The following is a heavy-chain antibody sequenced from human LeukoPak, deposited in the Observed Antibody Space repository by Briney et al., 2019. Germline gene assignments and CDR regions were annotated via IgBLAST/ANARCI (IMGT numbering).Heavy chain of an antibody. D-gene: IGHD6-19*01. CDR2: ISSSSSTI. V-gene: IGHV3-48*02. CDR3: ARDDSVAGTYFDY. Sequence: PGGSLRLSCAASGFTFSSYSMNWVRQAPGKGLEWVSYISSSSSTIYYADSVKGRFTISRDNAKNSLYLQMNSLRDKDTAVYYCARDDSVAGTYFDYWGQGTLVTVSS. J-gene: IGHJ4*02. CDR1: GFTFSSYS.